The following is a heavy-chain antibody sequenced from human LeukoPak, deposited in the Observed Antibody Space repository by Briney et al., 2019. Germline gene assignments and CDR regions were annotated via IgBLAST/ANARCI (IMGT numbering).Heavy chain of an antibody. CDR2: IYYSGST. CDR1: GGSISSYY. CDR3: ARDLDNRSFDY. D-gene: IGHD2-2*03. Sequence: MPSETLSLTCTVSGGSISSYYWSWIRQPPGKGLEWIGYIYYSGSTNYNPSLKSRVTISVDTSKNQFSLKPSSVTAADTAVYYCARDLDNRSFDYWGQGTLVTVSS. J-gene: IGHJ4*02. V-gene: IGHV4-59*01.